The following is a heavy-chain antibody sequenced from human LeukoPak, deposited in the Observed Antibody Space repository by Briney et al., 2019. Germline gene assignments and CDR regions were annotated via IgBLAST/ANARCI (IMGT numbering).Heavy chain of an antibody. CDR3: ATMTTVTSYYYYYMDV. D-gene: IGHD4-17*01. CDR2: IYTSGST. CDR1: GGSINSYY. Sequence: SETLSLTCTVTGGSINSYYWSWIRQPAGKGLGWIGRIYTSGSTNYNPSLKSRVTISVDKSKNQFSLKLSSVTAAHTAVYYCATMTTVTSYYYYYMDVWGKGTTVTVSS. J-gene: IGHJ6*03. V-gene: IGHV4-4*07.